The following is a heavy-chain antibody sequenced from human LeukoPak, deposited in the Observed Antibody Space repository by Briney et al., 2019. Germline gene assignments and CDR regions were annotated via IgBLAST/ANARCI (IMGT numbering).Heavy chain of an antibody. V-gene: IGHV4-39*01. CDR3: ARQRGYHYDSTTNRFSDL. CDR1: GGSISSSSYY. J-gene: IGHJ5*02. CDR2: IYYSGVT. Sequence: SETLSLTCTVSGGSISSSSYYWGWIRQPPGKGLEWIGSIYYSGVTYYNPSLKSRVTISVDTSKNQFSLKLNSVTAADTAVYYCARQRGYHYDSTTNRFSDLWGQGTRVTVSS. D-gene: IGHD3-22*01.